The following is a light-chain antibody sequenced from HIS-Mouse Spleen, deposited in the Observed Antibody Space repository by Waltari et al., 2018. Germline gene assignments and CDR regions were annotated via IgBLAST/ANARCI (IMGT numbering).Light chain of an antibody. CDR1: RSDDGGSSS. CDR2: DVS. J-gene: IGLJ2*01. Sequence: QSALTQPASVAGSPGQSITISCTGTRSDDGGSSSVSWYQQHPGKAPKLMIYDVSNRPSGVSHRFSGSKSGNTASLTISGLQAEDEADYYCSSYTSSSTEVFGGGTKLTVL. CDR3: SSYTSSSTEV. V-gene: IGLV2-14*03.